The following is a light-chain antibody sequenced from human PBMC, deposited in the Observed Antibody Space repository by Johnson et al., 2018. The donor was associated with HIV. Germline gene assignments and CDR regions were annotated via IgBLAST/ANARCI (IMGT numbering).Light chain of an antibody. V-gene: IGLV1-51*01. CDR2: DNN. Sequence: QPVLTQPPSVSAAPGQKVTISCSGSSSNIGNNYVSWYRQLPGTAPKLLIYDNNKRPSGIPDRFSGSQSGTSATLGITGLQTGDEADYYCGTWDSSLTLYVFGTGTKVTVL. J-gene: IGLJ1*01. CDR1: SSNIGNNY. CDR3: GTWDSSLTLYV.